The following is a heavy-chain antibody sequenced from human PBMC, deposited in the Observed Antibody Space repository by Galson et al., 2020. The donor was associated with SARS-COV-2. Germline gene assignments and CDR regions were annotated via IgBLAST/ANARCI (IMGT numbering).Heavy chain of an antibody. CDR1: GFTFNTYD. V-gene: IGHV3-13*01. CDR2: IGSAGDT. Sequence: GGSLRLSCAASGFTFNTYDMHWVRQTTEKGLEWVSAIGSAGDTYYSGSVKGRFTISRENAKNSLYLQMNSLIAGDTAVYYCAREGHDWGRDALDYWGQGTPVTVSS. CDR3: AREGHDWGRDALDY. D-gene: IGHD3-16*01. J-gene: IGHJ4*02.